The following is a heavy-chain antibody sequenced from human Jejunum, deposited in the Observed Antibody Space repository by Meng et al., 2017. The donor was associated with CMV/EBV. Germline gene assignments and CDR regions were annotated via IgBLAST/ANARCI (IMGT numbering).Heavy chain of an antibody. Sequence: GFTFSIHWMSWVRQPPGKGPEWVASIKPDGSEIQYVGSLRGRFTVSRDNAKNSLYLQMNSLRGEDTAVYYCTRDPNQLVLEYFQHWGQGTPVTVSS. CDR2: IKPDGSEI. CDR1: GFTFSIHW. CDR3: TRDPNQLVLEYFQH. J-gene: IGHJ1*01. D-gene: IGHD1-14*01. V-gene: IGHV3-7*01.